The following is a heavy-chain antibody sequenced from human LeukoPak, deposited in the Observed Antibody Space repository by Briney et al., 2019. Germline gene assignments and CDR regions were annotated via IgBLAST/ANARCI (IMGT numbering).Heavy chain of an antibody. D-gene: IGHD3-22*01. V-gene: IGHV4-38-2*02. CDR3: ARNDYYDSSGTNWFDP. Sequence: PSETLSLTCTVSGYSINSGYYWGWIRQPPGKGLEWIGSIYRSGSTYYNPSLKSRVTISVDTSKNQFSLKLSSVTAAGTAVYYCARNDYYDSSGTNWFDPWGQGTLVTVSS. CDR2: IYRSGST. J-gene: IGHJ5*02. CDR1: GYSINSGYY.